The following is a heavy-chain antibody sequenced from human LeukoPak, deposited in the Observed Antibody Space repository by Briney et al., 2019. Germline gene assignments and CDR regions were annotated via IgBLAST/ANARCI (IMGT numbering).Heavy chain of an antibody. CDR3: AKGPLEGYFDY. J-gene: IGHJ4*02. Sequence: SETLSLTCTVSGGSISSYYWSWVRQPPGKGLEWIGCIYYIGSTNYNPSLKSRVTISVDTSKNQFSLKLTSVIAADTAVYYCAKGPLEGYFDYWGQGTLVTVSS. CDR2: IYYIGST. D-gene: IGHD5-24*01. CDR1: GGSISSYY. V-gene: IGHV4-59*08.